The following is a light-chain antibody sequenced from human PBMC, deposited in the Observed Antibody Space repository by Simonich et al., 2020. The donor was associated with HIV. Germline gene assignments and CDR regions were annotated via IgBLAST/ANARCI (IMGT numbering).Light chain of an antibody. V-gene: IGLV2-23*02. CDR3: CSYAGRSTFGV. J-gene: IGLJ3*02. CDR2: DVI. CDR1: SSDVGGYDY. Sequence: QSALTQPASVSGSPGQSITMSCTGTSSDVGGYDYVSWYQQHAGKAPKLMIYDVIKRPSGVSDRFAGSKSGNTASLTISGLQAEDEADYYCCSYAGRSTFGVFGGGTKLTVL.